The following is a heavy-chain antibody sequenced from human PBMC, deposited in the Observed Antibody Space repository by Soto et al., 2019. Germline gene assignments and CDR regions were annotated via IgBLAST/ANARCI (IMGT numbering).Heavy chain of an antibody. CDR3: ARDNVNYYDSRRVLNYYGMDV. CDR1: GGSISSGGYY. V-gene: IGHV4-31*03. J-gene: IGHJ6*02. CDR2: IYYSGST. Sequence: SETLSLTCTVSGGSISSGGYYWSWIRQHPGKGLEWFGYIYYSGSTYYNPSLKSRVTISVDTSKNQFSLKLSSVTAADTAVYYCARDNVNYYDSRRVLNYYGMDVWGQGTTVTVSS. D-gene: IGHD3-22*01.